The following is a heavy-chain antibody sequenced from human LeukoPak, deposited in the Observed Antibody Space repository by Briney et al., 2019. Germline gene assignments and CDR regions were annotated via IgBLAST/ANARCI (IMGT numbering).Heavy chain of an antibody. J-gene: IGHJ5*02. CDR3: ARGDTSGYYDNWFDP. CDR2: IYHSGST. V-gene: IGHV4-31*03. Sequence: SETLSLTCTVSGGSISSGAYYWRWIRQHPGKGLEWIGYIYHSGSTYYNPSLKSRVTISVDTSENQFSLKLSSVTAADTAVYYCARGDTSGYYDNWFDPWGQGTLVTVSS. D-gene: IGHD3-22*01. CDR1: GGSISSGAYY.